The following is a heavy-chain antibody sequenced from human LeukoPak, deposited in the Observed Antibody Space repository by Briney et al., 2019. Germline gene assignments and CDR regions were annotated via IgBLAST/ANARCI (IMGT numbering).Heavy chain of an antibody. CDR3: AVEWLLNY. J-gene: IGHJ4*02. Sequence: GGSLRLSCAASGFTFSSYAMSWVRQAPGKGLEWVANIKQDGSEKYYVDSVKGRFTISRDNAKNSLYLQMNSLRAEDTAVYYCAVEWLLNYWGQGTLVTVSS. CDR2: IKQDGSEK. V-gene: IGHV3-7*01. CDR1: GFTFSSYA. D-gene: IGHD3-3*01.